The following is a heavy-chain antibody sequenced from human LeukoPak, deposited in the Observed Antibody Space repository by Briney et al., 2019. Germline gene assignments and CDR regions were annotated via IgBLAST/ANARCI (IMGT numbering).Heavy chain of an antibody. J-gene: IGHJ4*02. V-gene: IGHV4-59*08. CDR1: GGSISGYY. CDR2: INYSGST. Sequence: ASETLSLTCTVSGGSISGYYWSWIRQPPGKGLEWIGYINYSGSTNYNPSLKSRVTISVDTSKNQFSLKLSSVTAADTAVYYCARRGSSLDQWGQGTLVTVSS. D-gene: IGHD6-6*01. CDR3: ARRGSSLDQ.